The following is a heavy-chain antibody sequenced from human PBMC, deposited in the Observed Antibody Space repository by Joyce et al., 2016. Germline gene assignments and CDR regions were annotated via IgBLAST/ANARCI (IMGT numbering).Heavy chain of an antibody. J-gene: IGHJ4*02. CDR3: ARDSKLRYFDWLSYSLDY. V-gene: IGHV1-2*02. D-gene: IGHD3-9*01. Sequence: QVQLVQSGAEVEKPGASVKVSCRASGYTFNAYYMHWVRQAPGQGLEWMGWINPNTGGTSYDQKFQGRVTLTSDTSISTAYMQLSGLRYDDTAMYYCARDSKLRYFDWLSYSLDYWGRGTLVTVSS. CDR2: INPNTGGT. CDR1: GYTFNAYY.